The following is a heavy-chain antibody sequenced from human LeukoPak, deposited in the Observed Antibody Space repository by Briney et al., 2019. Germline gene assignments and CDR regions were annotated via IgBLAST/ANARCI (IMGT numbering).Heavy chain of an antibody. D-gene: IGHD1-26*01. Sequence: ASVKVSCKASGYTFTGYYMHWVRQAPGQGLERMGWINPNSGGTNYAQKFQGRVTMTRDTSTSTVYMELSSLRSEDTAVYYCARDSPISGSYYGGLGYWGQGTLVTVSS. CDR2: INPNSGGT. V-gene: IGHV1-2*02. CDR1: GYTFTGYY. J-gene: IGHJ4*02. CDR3: ARDSPISGSYYGGLGY.